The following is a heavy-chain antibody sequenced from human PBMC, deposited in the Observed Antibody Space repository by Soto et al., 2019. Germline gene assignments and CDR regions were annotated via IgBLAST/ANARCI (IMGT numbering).Heavy chain of an antibody. CDR1: GYDLTDYW. Sequence: GGSLKSSGQASGYDLTDYWIGWFRQIPWKVLEWMGIIHPRDSDTKYSPSFQGHVTFSVDTSISTAFLQWNSLKASDSAIYYCARQHYDFWSGSDIGSSYFDFWGRGTQVTVSS. J-gene: IGHJ2*01. D-gene: IGHD3-3*01. CDR3: ARQHYDFWSGSDIGSSYFDF. V-gene: IGHV5-51*01. CDR2: IHPRDSDT.